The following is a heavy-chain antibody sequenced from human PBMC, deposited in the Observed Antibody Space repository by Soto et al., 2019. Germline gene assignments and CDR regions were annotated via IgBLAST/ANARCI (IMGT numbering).Heavy chain of an antibody. CDR1: GGSISSSSYY. CDR3: ARSHGGSNIVVVPAAILPAV. J-gene: IGHJ4*02. V-gene: IGHV4-39*01. CDR2: IYYSGST. Sequence: PSETLSLTCTVSGGSISSSSYYWGWIRQPPGKGLEWIGSIYYSGSTYYNPSLKSRVTISVDTSKNQFSLKLSSVTAADTAVYYCARSHGGSNIVVVPAAILPAVWGQGTLVTVSS. D-gene: IGHD2-2*01.